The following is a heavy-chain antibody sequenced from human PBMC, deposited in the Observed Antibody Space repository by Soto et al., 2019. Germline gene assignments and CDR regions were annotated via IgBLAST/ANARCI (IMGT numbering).Heavy chain of an antibody. CDR3: ARYANFSPFYRGVAV. Sequence: QVQLQESGPGLVKPSQSVSLTCTVSGVSISSGDYYRSWIRQPPGKGLEWIGYIDYSGNTNYAPTLGSRLTISIDTSRNQFSLHLMSVTAADTAIYYCARYANFSPFYRGVAVGGQGSTVTASS. D-gene: IGHD7-27*01. CDR2: IDYSGNT. V-gene: IGHV4-30-4*01. CDR1: GVSISSGDYY. J-gene: IGHJ6*02.